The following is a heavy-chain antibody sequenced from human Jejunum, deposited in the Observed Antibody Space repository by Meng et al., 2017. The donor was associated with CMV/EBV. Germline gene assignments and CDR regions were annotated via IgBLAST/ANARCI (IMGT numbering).Heavy chain of an antibody. D-gene: IGHD3-22*01. Sequence: SYAVGWVRQAPGKGLEWVSGISGGDIGRYYADSVKGRFTISRDNSKNTVYLQMTSLRAEDTAVYYCAKHDHYDSSGYSVLGAFDVWGHGTMVTVSS. CDR1: SYA. CDR3: AKHDHYDSSGYSVLGAFDV. J-gene: IGHJ3*01. CDR2: ISGGDIGR. V-gene: IGHV3-23*01.